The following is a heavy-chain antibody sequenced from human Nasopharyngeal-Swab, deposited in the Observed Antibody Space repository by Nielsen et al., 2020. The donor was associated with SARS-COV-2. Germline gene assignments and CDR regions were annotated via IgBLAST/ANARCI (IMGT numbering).Heavy chain of an antibody. J-gene: IGHJ4*02. V-gene: IGHV4-39*01. CDR3: VRSSSWYYFDY. Sequence: SDLLSSTFTAPGDSIVYSTCYWGWSRQPPGRGLECIGNIYYNGNTYQNPSLKSRLTISVDKSKNQFSLQLSSVTAADTAVYYCVRSSSWYYFDYWAQGTQVTVSS. D-gene: IGHD6-13*01. CDR2: IYYNGNT. CDR1: GDSIVYSTCY.